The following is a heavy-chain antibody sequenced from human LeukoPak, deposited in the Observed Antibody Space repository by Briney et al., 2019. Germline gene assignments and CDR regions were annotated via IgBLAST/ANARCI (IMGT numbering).Heavy chain of an antibody. J-gene: IGHJ4*02. CDR1: GFNFRNYG. V-gene: IGHV3-30*18. D-gene: IGHD6-13*01. Sequence: PGTSLRLSCEASGFNFRNYGMHWVRQAPGKGLEWVAVLSADGSHKQFADSVKDRFDISRDNSRQTLYLQMNGLKSEDTAVYYCAKGGVSDRGSWYGDYFDYWGQGTLVTVSS. CDR3: AKGGVSDRGSWYGDYFDY. CDR2: LSADGSHK.